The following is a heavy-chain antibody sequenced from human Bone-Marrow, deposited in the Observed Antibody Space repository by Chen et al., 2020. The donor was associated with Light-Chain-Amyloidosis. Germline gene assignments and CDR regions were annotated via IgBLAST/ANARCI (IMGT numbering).Heavy chain of an antibody. V-gene: IGHV1-3*04. CDR2: INTANDYT. CDR3: ARTPDATHYYYGMDV. D-gene: IGHD2-15*01. J-gene: IGHJ6*02. Sequence: QVQLVQSGAEVKKPGASVKVSCKASGYSFTNYVIHWVRQAPGQRLEWMGWINTANDYTKYSQKFQGRVTINRDTSASTAYMEVSSLRFEDTAVYYCARTPDATHYYYGMDVWGQGTTVTVSS. CDR1: GYSFTNYV.